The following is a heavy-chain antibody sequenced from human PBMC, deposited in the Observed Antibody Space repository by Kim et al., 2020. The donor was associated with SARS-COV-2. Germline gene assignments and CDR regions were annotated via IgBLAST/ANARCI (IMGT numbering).Heavy chain of an antibody. V-gene: IGHV1-46*01. J-gene: IGHJ4*02. D-gene: IGHD3-10*01. CDR3: ARGYYYGSGSLYGDY. Sequence: QKFQGRVTMTRDTSTSTVYMELSSLRSEDTAVYYCARGYYYGSGSLYGDYWGQGTLVTVSS.